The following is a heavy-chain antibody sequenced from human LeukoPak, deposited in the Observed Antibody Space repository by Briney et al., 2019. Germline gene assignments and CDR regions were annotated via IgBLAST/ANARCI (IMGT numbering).Heavy chain of an antibody. CDR2: IIPIFGTA. J-gene: IGHJ4*02. CDR3: ARGRGYDPGVPHFDY. Sequence: PVKVSCKASGGTFSSYAISWVRQAPGQGLEWMGGIIPIFGTANYAQKFQGRVTITADESTSTAYMELSSLRSEDTAVYYCARGRGYDPGVPHFDYWGQGTLVTVSS. D-gene: IGHD5-12*01. V-gene: IGHV1-69*13. CDR1: GGTFSSYA.